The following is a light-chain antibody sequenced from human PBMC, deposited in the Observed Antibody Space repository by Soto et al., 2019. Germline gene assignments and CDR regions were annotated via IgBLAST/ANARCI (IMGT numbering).Light chain of an antibody. J-gene: IGKJ5*01. CDR1: RAIRKV. V-gene: IGKV1-6*01. Sequence: AIQLTQSPSSLSASVGARVTISCRAGRAIRKVLAWYQHAPGKDPKVLIYGASILHSGVPSRFSGSGSGTDFTLTISSLLPEDFATYYCLQDFNYPITFGQGTRLEIK. CDR2: GAS. CDR3: LQDFNYPIT.